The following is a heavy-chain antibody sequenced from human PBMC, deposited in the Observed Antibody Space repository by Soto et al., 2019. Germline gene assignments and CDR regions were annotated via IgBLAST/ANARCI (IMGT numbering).Heavy chain of an antibody. D-gene: IGHD3-10*01. CDR1: GGCISSSSYY. J-gene: IGHJ6*02. Sequence: SETLSLTCTVYGGCISSSSYYWGWIRQPPGKGLEWIGSIYYSGSTYYNPSLKSRVTISVDTSKNQFSLKLSSVTAADTAVYYCARRRRVRGSDGMDVWGQGTTVTVSS. CDR2: IYYSGST. CDR3: ARRRRVRGSDGMDV. V-gene: IGHV4-39*01.